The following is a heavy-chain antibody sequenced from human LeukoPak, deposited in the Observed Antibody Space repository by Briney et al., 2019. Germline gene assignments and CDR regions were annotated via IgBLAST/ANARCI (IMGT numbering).Heavy chain of an antibody. Sequence: PGGSLRLFCAASGFTFSSYSMNWVRQARGKGLEGVSSIISSSSYKYYAASLKGRFTTSRDNATKSVYLQMNSLRAEDTAVYYCARRAKTERGHSYGLDYWGQGTLVTVSP. CDR1: GFTFSSYS. CDR3: ARRAKTERGHSYGLDY. CDR2: IISSSSYK. D-gene: IGHD5-18*01. V-gene: IGHV3-21*01. J-gene: IGHJ4*02.